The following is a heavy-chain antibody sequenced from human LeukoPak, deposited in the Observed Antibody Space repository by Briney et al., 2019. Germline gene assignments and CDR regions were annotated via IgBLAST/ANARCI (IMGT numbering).Heavy chain of an antibody. CDR3: ARGGGLDV. CDR2: INHNGNVN. V-gene: IGHV3-7*03. CDR1: GFTFSSHT. J-gene: IGHJ6*02. Sequence: GGSLRLSCAASGFTFSSHTMHWVRQAPGKGLEWVASINHNGNVNYYVDSVKGRFTISRDNAKNSLYLQMSNLRAEDTAVYFCARGGGLDVWGQGATVTVSS. D-gene: IGHD3-16*01.